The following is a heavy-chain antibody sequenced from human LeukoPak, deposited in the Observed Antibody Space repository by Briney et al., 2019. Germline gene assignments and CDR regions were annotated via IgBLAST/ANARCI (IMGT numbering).Heavy chain of an antibody. V-gene: IGHV3-48*01. Sequence: GGSLRLSCAASGFTFSSYSMNWVRQAPGKGLEWVSYISSSSSTIYYADSVKGRFTISRDNAKNSLYLQMNSLRAEDTAVYYCARTQRCGGSCYDYYYGMDVWGQGTTVTVSS. CDR2: ISSSSSTI. CDR3: ARTQRCGGSCYDYYYGMDV. CDR1: GFTFSSYS. J-gene: IGHJ6*02. D-gene: IGHD2-15*01.